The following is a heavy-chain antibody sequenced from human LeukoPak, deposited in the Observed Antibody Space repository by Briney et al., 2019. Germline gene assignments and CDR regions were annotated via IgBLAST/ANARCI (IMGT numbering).Heavy chain of an antibody. D-gene: IGHD5-18*01. CDR3: AKDIRGYSYGPFDY. J-gene: IGHJ4*02. CDR1: GFTFSSYG. V-gene: IGHV3-33*06. Sequence: GGALRLSCAASGFTFSSYGMHGVRQAPGKGVEGGAVIWYDGSNKYYADAVKGRFTISRDNSKNTLYLEMNSLRAEDTAVYYCAKDIRGYSYGPFDYWGQGTLVTVSS. CDR2: IWYDGSNK.